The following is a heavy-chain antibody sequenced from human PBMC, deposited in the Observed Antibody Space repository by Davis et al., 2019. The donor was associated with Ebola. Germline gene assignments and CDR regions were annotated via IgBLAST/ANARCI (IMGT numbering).Heavy chain of an antibody. V-gene: IGHV4-38-2*02. CDR1: GYSINSGFY. Sequence: SETLSLTCTVSGYSINSGFYWGWIRQSPGRRLEWIGSIYRSGSSYYNPSLKSRVTISVDTSKNQFSLRLSSVTAADTAVYYCARGAAMVQGVISFHYFDYWGQGTLVTVSS. CDR3: ARGAAMVQGVISFHYFDY. D-gene: IGHD3-10*01. J-gene: IGHJ4*02. CDR2: IYRSGSS.